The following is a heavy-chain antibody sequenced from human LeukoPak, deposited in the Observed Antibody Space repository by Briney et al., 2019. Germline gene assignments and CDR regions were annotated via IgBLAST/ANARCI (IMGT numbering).Heavy chain of an antibody. CDR2: IRSKANSYAT. J-gene: IGHJ3*02. Sequence: GGSLRLSCAASGFTFSGSAMHWVRQASGKGLEWVGRIRSKANSYATAYAASVKGRFTISRDDSKNTACLQMNSLKTEDTAVYYCTRAIRHDAFDIWGQGTMVTVSS. CDR3: TRAIRHDAFDI. D-gene: IGHD2-2*02. CDR1: GFTFSGSA. V-gene: IGHV3-73*01.